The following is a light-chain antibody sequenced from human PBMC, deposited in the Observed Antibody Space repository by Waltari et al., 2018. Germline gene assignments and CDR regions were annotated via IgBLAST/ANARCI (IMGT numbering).Light chain of an antibody. J-gene: IGKJ4*01. CDR1: QSVNNN. CDR3: QQYIQWPLT. V-gene: IGKV3-15*01. CDR2: GAS. Sequence: EIAMTQSPATLSVSPGERATLSCRASQSVNNNLAWYQQKPGQAPRLLIYGASTRATGIAVRFSASGSGTEFTLTISSLQSEDFAVYYCQQYIQWPLTFGGGSKVEIK.